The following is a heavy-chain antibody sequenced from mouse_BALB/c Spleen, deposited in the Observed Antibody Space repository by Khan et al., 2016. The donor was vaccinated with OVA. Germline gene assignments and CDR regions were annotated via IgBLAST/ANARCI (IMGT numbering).Heavy chain of an antibody. J-gene: IGHJ3*01. CDR3: ASSGQLGLRGGFTY. Sequence: QIQLVQSGAELARPGASVKMSCKTSGYTFTTYTLHWVKQRPGRSLEWIGYINPSNDYTNYNQKFKDKSTLTADKSSSTAYMQLSSLTSEDSAVYYYASSGQLGLRGGFTYWGQGTLVTVSA. CDR1: GYTFTTYT. CDR2: INPSNDYT. D-gene: IGHD3-2*01. V-gene: IGHV1-4*01.